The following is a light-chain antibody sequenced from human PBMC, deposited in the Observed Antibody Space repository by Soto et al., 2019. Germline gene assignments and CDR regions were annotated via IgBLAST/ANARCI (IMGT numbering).Light chain of an antibody. V-gene: IGKV1-39*01. CDR3: QQSYGTPPT. Sequence: DIPMTQSPSSLSASVGDRVTITCRASRSISFYLNWYQQKAGKAPNVLIYAESNLQSGVPPRFSGSGSGTDFTLTISSLQPEDVASYFCQQSYGTPPTFGQGTKVEIK. CDR1: RSISFY. CDR2: AES. J-gene: IGKJ1*01.